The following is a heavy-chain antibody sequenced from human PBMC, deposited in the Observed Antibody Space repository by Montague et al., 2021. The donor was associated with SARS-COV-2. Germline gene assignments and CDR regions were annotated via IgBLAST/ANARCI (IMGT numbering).Heavy chain of an antibody. CDR3: ARIHGSGWAYFFDY. CDR1: GGSLKNYY. D-gene: IGHD6-19*01. J-gene: IGHJ4*02. V-gene: IGHV4-59*01. CDR2: IDYSGST. Sequence: SETLSLTCSVSGGSLKNYYWSWIRQPPGKELEWMGYIDYSGSTNYNPSLRFRLTLSVDTSSNQFSLKLNSLTSADTAVYYCARIHGSGWAYFFDYWGQGTLVSVSS.